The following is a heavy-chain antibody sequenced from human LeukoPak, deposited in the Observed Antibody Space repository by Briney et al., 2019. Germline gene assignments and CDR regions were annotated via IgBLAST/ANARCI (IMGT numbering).Heavy chain of an antibody. D-gene: IGHD2-2*01. CDR1: GFTFSSYA. CDR3: AREDIVIVPAPRPYYYYGMDV. CDR2: ISYDGSNK. V-gene: IGHV3-30-3*01. J-gene: IGHJ6*02. Sequence: PGRSLRLSCAASGFTFSSYAMHWVRLAPGRGLEWVAVISYDGSNKYYAGSVKGRFTISRDNSKNTLYLQMNSLRAEDTAVYYCAREDIVIVPAPRPYYYYGMDVWGQGTTVTVSS.